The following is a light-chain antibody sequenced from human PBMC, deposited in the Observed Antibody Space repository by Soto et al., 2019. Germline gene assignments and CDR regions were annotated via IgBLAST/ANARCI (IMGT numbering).Light chain of an antibody. CDR3: LLSYSGTNWV. CDR2: DTT. V-gene: IGLV7-46*01. Sequence: QAVVTQEPSLTVSPGGTVTLTCGSSTGVVTSGHYPYWFQQKPGQAPRTLIYDTTNKHSWTPARFSGSLLGGKAALTLAGAQTDDEADYYYLLSYSGTNWVFGGGTKVTVL. CDR1: TGVVTSGHY. J-gene: IGLJ3*02.